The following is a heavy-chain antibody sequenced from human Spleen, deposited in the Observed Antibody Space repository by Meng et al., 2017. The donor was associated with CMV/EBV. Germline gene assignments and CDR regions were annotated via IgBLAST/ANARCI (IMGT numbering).Heavy chain of an antibody. V-gene: IGHV3-66*02. CDR1: GFTVSSKY. CDR2: IFGDGTA. Sequence: GESLKISCAISGFTVSSKYMSWVRQAPGKGPERVSSIFGDGTAYNADSVRGRFTVSRDISKNTLYLQMNSLRADDTAIYYCARDRLSLITMIVTGLDVWGQGTTVTVSS. CDR3: ARDRLSLITMIVTGLDV. D-gene: IGHD3-22*01. J-gene: IGHJ6*02.